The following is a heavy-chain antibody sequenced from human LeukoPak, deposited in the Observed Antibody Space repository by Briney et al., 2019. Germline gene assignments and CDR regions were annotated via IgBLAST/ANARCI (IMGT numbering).Heavy chain of an antibody. CDR3: AKDQYYYGSGSSCFDY. CDR2: IRFDGSNK. Sequence: PGGSLRLSCAASGFTFSSYGMHWVRQAPGKGLEWVAFIRFDGSNKYYADSVKGRFTISRDNSKNTLYLQTNSLRAEDTAVYYCAKDQYYYGSGSSCFDYWGQGTLVTVSS. J-gene: IGHJ4*02. D-gene: IGHD3-10*01. CDR1: GFTFSSYG. V-gene: IGHV3-30*02.